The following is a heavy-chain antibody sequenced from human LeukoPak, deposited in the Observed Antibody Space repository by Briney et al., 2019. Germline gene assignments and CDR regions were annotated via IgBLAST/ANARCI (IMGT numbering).Heavy chain of an antibody. J-gene: IGHJ4*02. CDR2: MNPNSGNT. D-gene: IGHD3-10*01. Sequence: GASVKVSCKASGYTFTSYDINWVRQATGQGLEWMGWMNPNSGNTGYAQKFQGRVTMTRNTSISTAYMELSSLRAEDTAVYYCARAYYGSGSYYVDYWGQGTLVIVSS. V-gene: IGHV1-8*01. CDR1: GYTFTSYD. CDR3: ARAYYGSGSYYVDY.